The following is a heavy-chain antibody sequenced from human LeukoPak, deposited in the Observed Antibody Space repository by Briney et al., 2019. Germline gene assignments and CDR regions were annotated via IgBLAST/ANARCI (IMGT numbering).Heavy chain of an antibody. Sequence: SGGSLRLSCAASGFTFSSYAMSWVRQAPGKGLEWVSGIGANGVDTFYADSAKGRFTISRDNSKNTVYLQMNSLRAEDTALYYCVKAYTTSGTYLEPWGQGTLVTVSS. D-gene: IGHD1-26*01. CDR2: IGANGVDT. CDR1: GFTFSSYA. V-gene: IGHV3-23*01. J-gene: IGHJ4*02. CDR3: VKAYTTSGTYLEP.